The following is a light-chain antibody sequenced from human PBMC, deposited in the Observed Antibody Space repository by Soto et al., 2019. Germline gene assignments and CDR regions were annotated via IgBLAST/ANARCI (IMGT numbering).Light chain of an antibody. CDR1: SSSKW. V-gene: IGKV1-5*01. CDR2: DVS. J-gene: IGKJ2*01. Sequence: DIQMTQSPSTLAASVGDTVTMTCRSSSKWLAWYQKKPGKAPKLLIYDVSNLERGVPPRFSGSTSGAESTLTITGLQPDDLGTYYCQHYTDFTFGQGPKVEIK. CDR3: QHYTDFT.